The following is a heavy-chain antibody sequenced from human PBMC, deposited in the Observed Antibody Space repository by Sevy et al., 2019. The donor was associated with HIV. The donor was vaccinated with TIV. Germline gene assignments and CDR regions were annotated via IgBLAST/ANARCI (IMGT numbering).Heavy chain of an antibody. CDR2: INPSSNDT. CDR3: ARDGVEDELMVHALQGWFDP. D-gene: IGHD2-8*01. CDR1: GYTFNTFY. Sequence: ASVKVSCKASGYTFNTFYMHWVRQAPGQGLEWMGIINPSSNDTKYAQKFQGRVTMTSDTSTNTVHMDLSSLTYEDTAVYYCARDGVEDELMVHALQGWFDPWGQGTLVTVSS. J-gene: IGHJ5*02. V-gene: IGHV1-46*02.